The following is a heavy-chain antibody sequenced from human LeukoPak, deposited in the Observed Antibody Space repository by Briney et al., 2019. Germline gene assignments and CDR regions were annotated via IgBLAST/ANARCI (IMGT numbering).Heavy chain of an antibody. CDR1: GGTFSSYA. CDR3: APSSGWPDGTGGDGDY. J-gene: IGHJ4*02. D-gene: IGHD6-19*01. Sequence: GASVKVSCKASGGTFSSYAISWVRQAPGQGLEWMGWISAYNGNTNYAQKLQGRVTMTTDTSTSTAYMELRSLRSEDTGVYYCAPSSGWPDGTGGDGDYWGQGTLVTVSS. CDR2: ISAYNGNT. V-gene: IGHV1-18*01.